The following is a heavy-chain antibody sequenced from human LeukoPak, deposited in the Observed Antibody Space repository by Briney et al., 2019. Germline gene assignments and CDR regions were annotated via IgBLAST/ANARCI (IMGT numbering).Heavy chain of an antibody. J-gene: IGHJ4*02. Sequence: SETLSLTCTVYGGSLNAYYWSWIRQPPGKGLEWIGEINHSGSTNYNPSLKSRVTISVDTSKNQFSLKLSSVTAADTAVYYCARQTGSGLFILPGGQGTLVTVSS. CDR3: ARQTGSGLFILP. V-gene: IGHV4-34*01. CDR1: GGSLNAYY. D-gene: IGHD3/OR15-3a*01. CDR2: INHSGST.